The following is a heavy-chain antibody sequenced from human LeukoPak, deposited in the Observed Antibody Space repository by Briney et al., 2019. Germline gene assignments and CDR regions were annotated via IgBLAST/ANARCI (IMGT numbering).Heavy chain of an antibody. CDR2: ISSSSSYI. J-gene: IGHJ4*02. D-gene: IGHD1-26*01. Sequence: GGSLRLSCAASGFTFSSYSMNWVRQAPGKGLEWVSSISSSSSYIYYADSVKGRFTISRDNAKNSLYLQMNSLRAEDTAMYYCAREGSGSYTTDYWGQGTLVTVSS. CDR1: GFTFSSYS. CDR3: AREGSGSYTTDY. V-gene: IGHV3-21*01.